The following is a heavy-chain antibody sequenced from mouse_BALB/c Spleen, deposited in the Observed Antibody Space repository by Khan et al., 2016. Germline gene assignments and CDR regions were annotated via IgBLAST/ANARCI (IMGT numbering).Heavy chain of an antibody. CDR1: GYTFTEYI. D-gene: IGHD2-4*01. J-gene: IGHJ2*01. CDR2: FYPGSGSI. V-gene: IGHV1-62-2*01. CDR3: ARHEGRTMITTVYLDY. Sequence: QVQLQQPGAELVKPGASVKLSCKASGYTFTEYIIHWVKQRSGQGLEWIGWFYPGSGSIKYNEKFKDKATLTADKSSSTVYMELSRLTSEDSAVYFCARHEGRTMITTVYLDYWGQGTTLTVSS.